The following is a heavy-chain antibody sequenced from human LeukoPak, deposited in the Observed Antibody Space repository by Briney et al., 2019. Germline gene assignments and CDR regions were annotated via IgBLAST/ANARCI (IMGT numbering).Heavy chain of an antibody. V-gene: IGHV4-30-4*01. J-gene: IGHJ4*02. CDR1: GDPMSSGDYY. D-gene: IGHD3-10*01. CDR3: ARDRGGFGEPPGHSLDF. CDR2: VYYTGGNT. Sequence: SQTLSLICTVSGDPMSSGDYYWSWIRQPPGKGLEWIGYVYYTGGNTYYNPSLKGRVTMSIDTSKSQFSLKLTSVTAADTAVYFCARDRGGFGEPPGHSLDFWGPGSLVTVSS.